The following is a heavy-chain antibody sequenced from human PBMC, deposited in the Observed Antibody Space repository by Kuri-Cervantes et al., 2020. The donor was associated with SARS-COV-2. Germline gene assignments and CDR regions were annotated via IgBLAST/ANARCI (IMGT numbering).Heavy chain of an antibody. CDR2: IYWNDDK. V-gene: IGHV2-5*01. J-gene: IGHJ4*02. D-gene: IGHD2-2*02. CDR3: ALTGGYCSSTSCYTAPHSFDY. CDR1: GFSLSTSGVG. Sequence: SGPTLVKPTQTLTLTCTFSGFSLSTSGVGVGWIRQPPGKALEWLALIYWNDDKRYSPSLKSRLTITKDTSKNQVVLTMTNMDPVDTATYYRALTGGYCSSTSCYTAPHSFDYWGQGTLVTVSS.